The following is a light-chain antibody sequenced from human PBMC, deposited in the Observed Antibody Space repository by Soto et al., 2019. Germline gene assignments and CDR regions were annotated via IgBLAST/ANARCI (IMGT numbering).Light chain of an antibody. J-gene: IGLJ3*02. CDR2: DVS. V-gene: IGLV2-14*01. Sequence: QSVLTQPASVSRSPGQSITIFCTGTSSDVGGYNYVSWYQQHPGKAPKLMIYDVSNRPSGVSNRFSGSKSGNTASLTISGLQAEDEADYYCSSYTTSSTLGVFGGGTKVTVL. CDR3: SSYTTSSTLGV. CDR1: SSDVGGYNY.